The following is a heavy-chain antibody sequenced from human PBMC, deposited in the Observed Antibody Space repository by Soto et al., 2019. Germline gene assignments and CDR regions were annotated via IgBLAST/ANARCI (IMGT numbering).Heavy chain of an antibody. CDR3: AKDMGTLVGSTTFDY. J-gene: IGHJ4*02. CDR1: GFSFDDYA. D-gene: IGHD1-26*01. V-gene: IGHV3-9*01. CDR2: ISWNSGSI. Sequence: GGSVRLSCAASGFSFDDYAMHWVRQAPGKGPEWVSGISWNSGSIGCADSVKGRFTISRDNAKNSLYLQMNSLRAEDTALYYCAKDMGTLVGSTTFDYWGQGTLVTV.